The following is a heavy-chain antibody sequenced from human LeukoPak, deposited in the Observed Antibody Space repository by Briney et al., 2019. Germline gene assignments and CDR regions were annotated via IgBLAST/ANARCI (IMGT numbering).Heavy chain of an antibody. CDR3: ARGTPIVVVPAAAKHFDY. CDR2: INHSGST. CDR1: GGSFSGYY. D-gene: IGHD2-2*01. J-gene: IGHJ4*02. Sequence: KPSETLSLTCAVYGGSFSGYYWSWIRQPPGKGLEWIGEINHSGSTNYNPSLKSRVTISVGTSKNQFSLKLSSVTAADTAVYYCARGTPIVVVPAAAKHFDYWGQGTLVTVSS. V-gene: IGHV4-34*01.